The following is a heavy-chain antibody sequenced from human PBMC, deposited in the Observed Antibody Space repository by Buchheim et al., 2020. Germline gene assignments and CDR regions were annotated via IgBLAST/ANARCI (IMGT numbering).Heavy chain of an antibody. J-gene: IGHJ4*02. V-gene: IGHV3-30*18. CDR3: ANPDWDYYYDSSCYYSAFDY. CDR2: ISYDGGNT. Sequence: QVQLVESGGGVVQPGRSLRLSCAASGFTFSSYGMHWVRQTPGKGLEWVAVISYDGGNTYYADSVKGRFTISRDNSKSTLYLQMNSLRTEDTAVYYSANPDWDYYYDSSCYYSAFDYWGQGTL. CDR1: GFTFSSYG. D-gene: IGHD3-22*01.